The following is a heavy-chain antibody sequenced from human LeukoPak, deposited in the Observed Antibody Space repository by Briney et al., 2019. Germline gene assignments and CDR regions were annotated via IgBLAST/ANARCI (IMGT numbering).Heavy chain of an antibody. J-gene: IGHJ4*02. CDR1: GYTFTGYY. D-gene: IGHD3-22*01. Sequence: ASVKVSCKASGYTFTGYYVHWVRQAPGQGLECMGWINPNSGGTNYAQKFQGTVTMTRDTSISTAYMELSRLRSDDTAVYYCATKSTYYYDSSGFDTFGKALDYWGQGTLVTVSS. CDR2: INPNSGGT. CDR3: ATKSTYYYDSSGFDTFGKALDY. V-gene: IGHV1-2*02.